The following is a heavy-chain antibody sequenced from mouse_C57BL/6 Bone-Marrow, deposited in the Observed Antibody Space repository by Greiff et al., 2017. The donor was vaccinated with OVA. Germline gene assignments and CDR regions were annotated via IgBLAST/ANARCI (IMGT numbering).Heavy chain of an antibody. D-gene: IGHD1-1*01. CDR3: ARLRWDGSSYYFGY. CDR2: IYPLSGNT. J-gene: IGHJ2*01. Sequence: QVQLQQSGAELARPGASVKLSCKASGYTFTSYGISWVKQRTGQGLEWIGEIYPLSGNTYYNEKFKGKATLTADKSSSTAYMELRSLTSEDSAVYFCARLRWDGSSYYFGYWGQGTTLTVSS. V-gene: IGHV1-81*01. CDR1: GYTFTSYG.